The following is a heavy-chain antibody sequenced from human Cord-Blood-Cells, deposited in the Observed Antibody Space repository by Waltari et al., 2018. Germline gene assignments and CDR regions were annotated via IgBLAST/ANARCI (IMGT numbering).Heavy chain of an antibody. V-gene: IGHV1-8*01. CDR1: GYTFTSYD. Sequence: QVQLVQSGAEVKKPGASVKVSCKASGYTFTSYDINWVRQATGQGLEWMGWMNPNSGNTGYAQKFQGRVTMTMNTSISTAYMELSSLRSEDTAVYYCARGILQEWLDGMDVWGQGTTVTVSS. D-gene: IGHD3-3*01. CDR3: ARGILQEWLDGMDV. J-gene: IGHJ6*02. CDR2: MNPNSGNT.